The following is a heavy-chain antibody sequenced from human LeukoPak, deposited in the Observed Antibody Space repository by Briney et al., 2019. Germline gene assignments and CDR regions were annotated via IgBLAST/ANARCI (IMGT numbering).Heavy chain of an antibody. J-gene: IGHJ6*04. CDR3: AELGITMIGGV. CDR2: ISSSGSTI. V-gene: IGHV3-48*03. D-gene: IGHD3-10*02. Sequence: GGSLRLSCAASGFAFSSYEMNWVRQAPGKGLEWVSYISSSGSTIYYADSVKGRFTISRDNAKNSLYLQMNSLRAEDTAVYYCAELGITMIGGVWGKGTTVTISS. CDR1: GFAFSSYE.